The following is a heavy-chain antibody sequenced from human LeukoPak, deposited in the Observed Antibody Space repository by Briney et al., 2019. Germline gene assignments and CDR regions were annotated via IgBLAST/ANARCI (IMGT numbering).Heavy chain of an antibody. Sequence: SETLSLTCTVSGGSNYWSWIRQPPGKGLEWIEYIHYSGSPNYNPSLKSRVTISIDTSKNQFSLKLNSVTAADTAVYYCARHSNWNGGVDWFDPWGQGTQVTVSS. D-gene: IGHD1-20*01. CDR3: ARHSNWNGGVDWFDP. CDR2: IHYSGSP. CDR1: GGSNY. V-gene: IGHV4-59*08. J-gene: IGHJ5*02.